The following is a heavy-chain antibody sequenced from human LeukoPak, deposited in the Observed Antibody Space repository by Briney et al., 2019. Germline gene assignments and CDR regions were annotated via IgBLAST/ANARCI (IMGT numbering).Heavy chain of an antibody. J-gene: IGHJ6*02. Sequence: SQTLSLTCTVSGGSISSGGYYWSWIRQHPGKGLEWIGYIYYSGSTYYNPSLKSRVTISVHTSKNQFSLKLSSVTAADTAVYYCARYDILTGPYYYYGMDVWGQGTTVTVSS. D-gene: IGHD3-9*01. CDR3: ARYDILTGPYYYYGMDV. CDR1: GGSISSGGYY. V-gene: IGHV4-31*03. CDR2: IYYSGST.